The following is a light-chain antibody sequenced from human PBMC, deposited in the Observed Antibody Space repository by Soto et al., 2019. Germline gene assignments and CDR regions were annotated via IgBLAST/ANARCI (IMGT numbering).Light chain of an antibody. CDR3: NSYRTVSTYV. V-gene: IGLV2-14*03. J-gene: IGLJ1*01. Sequence: QSVLTQPASVSGSPGQSITISCTGTSSDIGGYNFVSWYQHHPGKAPKLLIHDVSNRPSGVSSRFSGSKSGNTASLTISGLQDEDEADYYCNSYRTVSTYVFGTGTKLTVL. CDR1: SSDIGGYNF. CDR2: DVS.